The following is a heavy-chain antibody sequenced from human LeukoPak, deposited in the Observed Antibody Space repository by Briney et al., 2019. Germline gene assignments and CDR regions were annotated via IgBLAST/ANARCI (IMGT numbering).Heavy chain of an antibody. D-gene: IGHD3-3*01. CDR3: AQHEHYDFWRVFYYYYYMDV. CDR2: INHSGST. J-gene: IGHJ6*03. V-gene: IGHV4-34*01. CDR1: GGSFSGYY. Sequence: PSETLSLTCAVYGGSFSGYYWSWIRQPPGKGLEWIGEINHSGSTNYNPSLKSRVTISVDTSKNQFSLKLSSVTAADTAVYYCAQHEHYDFWRVFYYYYYMDVWGKGTTVTVSS.